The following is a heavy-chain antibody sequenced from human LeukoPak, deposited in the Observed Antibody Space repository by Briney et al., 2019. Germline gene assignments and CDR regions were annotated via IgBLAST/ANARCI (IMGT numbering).Heavy chain of an antibody. D-gene: IGHD3-10*01. CDR2: IYGGGST. CDR3: ARDRSSKYGSGSYGYYGMDV. Sequence: GGSLRLSCAASGFTVSSNYMSWVRQAPGKGLEWVSVIYGGGSTYYADSVKGRFTISRDNSKNTLYLEMNSLRAEDTAVYYCARDRSSKYGSGSYGYYGMDVWGQGTTVTVSS. V-gene: IGHV3-53*01. CDR1: GFTVSSNY. J-gene: IGHJ6*02.